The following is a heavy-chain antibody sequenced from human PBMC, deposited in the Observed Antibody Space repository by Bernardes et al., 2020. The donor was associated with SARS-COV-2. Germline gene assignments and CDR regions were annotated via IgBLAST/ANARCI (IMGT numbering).Heavy chain of an antibody. D-gene: IGHD2-21*01. CDR3: ARDIAAYYGMDV. CDR1: GFTFSSYG. CDR2: IWYDGSNK. Sequence: GGSLRLFCAASGFTFSSYGMHWVRQAPGKGLEWVAVIWYDGSNKYYADSVKGRFTISRDNSKNTLYLQMNSLRAEDTAVYYCARDIAAYYGMDVWGQGTTVTVSS. J-gene: IGHJ6*02. V-gene: IGHV3-33*01.